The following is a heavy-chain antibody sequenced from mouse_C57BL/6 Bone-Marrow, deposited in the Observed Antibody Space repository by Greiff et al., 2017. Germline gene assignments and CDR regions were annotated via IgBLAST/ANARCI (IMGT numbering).Heavy chain of an antibody. D-gene: IGHD1-1*01. CDR2: INPNNGGT. V-gene: IGHV1-26*01. CDR3: ARLGYYGSSFFDY. Sequence: VQLQQSGPELVKPGASVKISCKASGYTFTDYYMNWVKQSHGKSLEWIGDINPNNGGTSYNQKFKGKATLTVDKSSSTAYMELRSLTSEDSAVYYCARLGYYGSSFFDYWGQGTTLTVSS. CDR1: GYTFTDYY. J-gene: IGHJ2*01.